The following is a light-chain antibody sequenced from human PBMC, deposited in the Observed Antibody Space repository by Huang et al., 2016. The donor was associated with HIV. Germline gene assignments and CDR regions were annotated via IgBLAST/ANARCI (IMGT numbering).Light chain of an antibody. J-gene: IGKJ1*01. V-gene: IGKV3-15*01. CDR2: AAS. Sequence: EIVMTQSPATLSVSPGERVTLSCRASQSVSSNLAWYQQKPGQAPRLLIYAASTRDTGIPARFSGSGAGTEFTLTISSLQSEDFAVYYCKQYNDWPVWTFGQGTKVEIK. CDR1: QSVSSN. CDR3: KQYNDWPVWT.